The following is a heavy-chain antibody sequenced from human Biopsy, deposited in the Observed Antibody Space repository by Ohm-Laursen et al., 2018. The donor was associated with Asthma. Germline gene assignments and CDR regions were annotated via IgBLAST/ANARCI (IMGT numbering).Heavy chain of an antibody. CDR2: ISKDASTQ. Sequence: SLRLSCVASGFTFSSFAIHWVRQAPGKGLEWVGVISKDASTQDYADSVKGRFTMARDNSKNTLDLQMNSLREEDTAVYYCVRDGTDDAFDIWGQGTVVSVSS. CDR1: GFTFSSFA. J-gene: IGHJ3*02. D-gene: IGHD1-1*01. V-gene: IGHV3-30*01. CDR3: VRDGTDDAFDI.